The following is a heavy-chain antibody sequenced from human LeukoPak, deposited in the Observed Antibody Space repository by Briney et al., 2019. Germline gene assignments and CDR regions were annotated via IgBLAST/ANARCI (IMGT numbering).Heavy chain of an antibody. CDR3: ANVAKGRYFFYYLDV. CDR2: ISAYNSIT. CDR1: GDTSYTYG. J-gene: IGHJ6*03. V-gene: IGHV1-18*01. D-gene: IGHD2-15*01. Sequence: ASVKVSCTYSGDTSYTYGRSWGRRAPGQGLEWIGWISAYNSITNYAQAFQGRVTVTTDTSANTAYLELRSLRSDDTAVYYCANVAKGRYFFYYLDVWGKGTTVTISS.